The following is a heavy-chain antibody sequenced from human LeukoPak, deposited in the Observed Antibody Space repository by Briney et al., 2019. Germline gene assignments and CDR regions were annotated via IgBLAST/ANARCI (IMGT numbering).Heavy chain of an antibody. CDR2: ISSSSTI. Sequence: PGGSLRLSCAASGFTFSSYSMNWVRQAPGKGLEWVSYISSSSTIYYADSVKGRFTISRDNAKNSLYLQMNSLRAEDTAVYYCARGSKEVYWGQGTLVTVSS. V-gene: IGHV3-48*04. CDR1: GFTFSSYS. D-gene: IGHD2-15*01. J-gene: IGHJ4*02. CDR3: ARGSKEVY.